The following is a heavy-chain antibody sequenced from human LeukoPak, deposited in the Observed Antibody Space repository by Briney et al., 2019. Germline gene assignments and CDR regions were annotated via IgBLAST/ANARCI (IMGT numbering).Heavy chain of an antibody. D-gene: IGHD2-2*02. CDR3: ARGHYCSSTSCYSPTNWFDP. J-gene: IGHJ5*02. CDR1: GVSISSGGYS. Sequence: SETLSLTCAVSGVSISSGGYSWSWIRQPPGKGLEWIGYIYHSGSTYYNPSLKSRVTISVDRSKNQFSLKLSSVTAADTAVYYCARGHYCSSTSCYSPTNWFDPWGQGTLVTVSS. V-gene: IGHV4-30-2*01. CDR2: IYHSGST.